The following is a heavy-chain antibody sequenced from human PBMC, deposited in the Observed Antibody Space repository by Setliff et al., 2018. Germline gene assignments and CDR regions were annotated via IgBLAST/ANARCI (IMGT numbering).Heavy chain of an antibody. CDR2: VTIYNGNT. CDR1: GYTFNNYG. Sequence: ASVKVSCQASGYTFNNYGVAWVRQAPGQGLDWMGWVTIYNGNTKYAQNLQGRLTLTTDRSTSTVYMELGSLTTDDTAIYYCARVESMVRGKNILRHFDYWGQGTQVTVSS. V-gene: IGHV1-18*01. J-gene: IGHJ4*02. D-gene: IGHD3-10*01. CDR3: ARVESMVRGKNILRHFDY.